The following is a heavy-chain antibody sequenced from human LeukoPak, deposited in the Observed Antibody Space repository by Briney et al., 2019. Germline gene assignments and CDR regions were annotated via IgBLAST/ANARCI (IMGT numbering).Heavy chain of an antibody. CDR1: GYTFTSYG. Sequence: ASVKVSCKASGYTFTSYGISWVRQAPGQGLEWMGWISAYNGNTNYAQKLQGRVTMTTDTSTSTAYMELRSLRSDDTAVYYCARADPYDFWSGNYYYGMDVWGQGTTVTVSS. CDR3: ARADPYDFWSGNYYYGMDV. V-gene: IGHV1-18*01. J-gene: IGHJ6*02. CDR2: ISAYNGNT. D-gene: IGHD3-3*01.